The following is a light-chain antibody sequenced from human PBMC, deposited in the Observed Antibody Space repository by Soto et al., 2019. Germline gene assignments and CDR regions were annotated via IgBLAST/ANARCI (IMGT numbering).Light chain of an antibody. V-gene: IGKV1-39*01. Sequence: DIQMTHSPSSLSASVGDRVTITCLASQSISSYLNWYQQKPGKAPKVLIYAASSLQSGVPSRFSGSGSGTDFTLTISSLQHEDFATYYCQQSYNTPRTFGGGTKVDIK. CDR1: QSISSY. CDR3: QQSYNTPRT. J-gene: IGKJ4*01. CDR2: AAS.